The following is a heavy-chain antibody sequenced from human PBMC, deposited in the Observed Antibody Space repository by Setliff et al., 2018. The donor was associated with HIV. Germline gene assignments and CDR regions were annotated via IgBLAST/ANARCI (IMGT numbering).Heavy chain of an antibody. V-gene: IGHV4-34*01. J-gene: IGHJ2*01. CDR1: GESFSNYH. CDR3: ARDHRLPGVQPPYWYFDL. D-gene: IGHD3-10*01. CDR2: INHSGNT. Sequence: NPSETLSLTCAVFGESFSNYHWNWFRQPPGGGLEWIGEINHSGNTDYNSSLKSRVTISVDTSKKQFSLEMRSLTAADTAVYYCARDHRLPGVQPPYWYFDLWGRGTLVTVSS.